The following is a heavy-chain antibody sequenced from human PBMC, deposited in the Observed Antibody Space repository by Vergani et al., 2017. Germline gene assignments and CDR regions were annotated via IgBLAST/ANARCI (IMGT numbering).Heavy chain of an antibody. J-gene: IGHJ5*02. D-gene: IGHD3-9*01. Sequence: EVQLVPSGAEVKKPGESLKISCKGSGYSFTSYWIGWVRQMPGKGLEWIGEINHSGSTNYNPSLKSRVTISVDTSKNQFSLKLSSVTAADTAVYYCARRGAIRVDPWGQGTLVTVSS. CDR2: INHSGST. CDR3: ARRGAIRVDP. CDR1: GYSFTSYW. V-gene: IGHV5-51*03.